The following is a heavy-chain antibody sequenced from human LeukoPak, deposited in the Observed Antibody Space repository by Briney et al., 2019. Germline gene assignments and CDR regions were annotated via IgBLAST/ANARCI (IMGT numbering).Heavy chain of an antibody. CDR3: ARDRGWFDP. CDR2: IYTSGST. Sequence: SQTLSLTCTISGGSISSGSYYWSWIGQPAGKGLEWIGRIYTSGSTNYNPSLKSRVTISVDTSKNQFSLKLSSVTAADTAVYYCARDRGWFDPWGQGTLVTVSS. V-gene: IGHV4-61*02. J-gene: IGHJ5*02. CDR1: GGSISSGSYY.